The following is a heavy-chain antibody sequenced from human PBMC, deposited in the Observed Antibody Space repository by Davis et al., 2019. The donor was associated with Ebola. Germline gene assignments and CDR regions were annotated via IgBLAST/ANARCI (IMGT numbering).Heavy chain of an antibody. CDR2: ISYDGSNK. V-gene: IGHV3-30-3*01. CDR3: ARGHHYGSGAYYGDFDY. CDR1: GFTFSSYA. J-gene: IGHJ4*02. Sequence: PGGSLRLSCAASGFTFSSYAMHWVRQAPGKGLEWVAVISYDGSNKYYADSVKGRFTTSRDNSKNTLYLQMNSLRAEDTAVYYCARGHHYGSGAYYGDFDYWGQGTLVTVSS. D-gene: IGHD3-10*01.